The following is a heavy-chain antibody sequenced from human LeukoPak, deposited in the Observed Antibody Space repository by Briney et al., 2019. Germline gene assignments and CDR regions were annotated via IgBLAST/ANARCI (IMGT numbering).Heavy chain of an antibody. CDR2: IYYTGST. CDR3: ARGVTQ. Sequence: SETLSLTCTVSGGSIADYYWSWIRQPPGKGLEWIGYIYYTGSTSYNPSLQSRLTISIDTSKTQFSLRLTSVTAADTAVYFCARGVTQWGQGTLVTVSS. CDR1: GGSIADYY. D-gene: IGHD2-21*02. J-gene: IGHJ4*02. V-gene: IGHV4-59*01.